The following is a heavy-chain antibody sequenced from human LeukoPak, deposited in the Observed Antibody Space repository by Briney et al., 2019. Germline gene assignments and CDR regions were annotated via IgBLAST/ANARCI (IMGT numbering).Heavy chain of an antibody. CDR3: AKGLVLTVFGVAWHAFDI. J-gene: IGHJ3*02. D-gene: IGHD3-3*01. CDR1: GFTFSSYW. Sequence: SGGSLRLSCAASGFTFSSYWMHWVRQAPGKGLEWVSIISGSGDSTYYADSVKGRFTISRDNSKNTLFLQMNSLRPEDTAVYYCAKGLVLTVFGVAWHAFDIWGQGTMVTVSS. CDR2: ISGSGDST. V-gene: IGHV3-23*01.